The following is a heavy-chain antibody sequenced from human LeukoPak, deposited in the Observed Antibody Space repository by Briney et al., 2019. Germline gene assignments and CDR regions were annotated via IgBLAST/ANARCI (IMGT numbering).Heavy chain of an antibody. D-gene: IGHD5-18*01. V-gene: IGHV3-53*01. CDR3: AREESGYSYGSPGGNY. CDR2: IYSGGST. J-gene: IGHJ4*02. Sequence: GGSLRLSCAASGFTVSSNYMSWVRQAPGKGLEWVSVIYSGGSTYYADSVKGRFTISRDNAKNSLYLQMNSLRAEDTAVYYCAREESGYSYGSPGGNYWGQGTLVTVSS. CDR1: GFTVSSNY.